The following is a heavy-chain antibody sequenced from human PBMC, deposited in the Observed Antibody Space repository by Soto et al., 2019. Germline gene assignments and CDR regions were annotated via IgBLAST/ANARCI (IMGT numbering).Heavy chain of an antibody. Sequence: SLTCSFSGGSYNMDDYYWSWIRQPPGKGLEWLGHIHNSGSAYYNPFLKSRVTISVDTSRDQFSLRLSSVTAADTAVYYCARATGYCGRTTCYPFDYWGQGTLVTVSS. CDR1: GGSYNMDDYY. V-gene: IGHV4-30-4*01. J-gene: IGHJ4*02. CDR3: ARATGYCGRTTCYPFDY. D-gene: IGHD2-2*01. CDR2: IHNSGSA.